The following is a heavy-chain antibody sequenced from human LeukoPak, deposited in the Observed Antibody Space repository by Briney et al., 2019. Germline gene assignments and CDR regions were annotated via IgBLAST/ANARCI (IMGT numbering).Heavy chain of an antibody. CDR1: GGTFSSYA. CDR3: ARTVLRFLEGLSTAYFDY. V-gene: IGHV1-69*13. D-gene: IGHD3-3*01. CDR2: IIPIFGTA. Sequence: ASVKVSCKASGGTFSSYAISWVRQAPGQGLEWMGGIIPIFGTANYAQKFQGRVTITADESTSTAYMELSSLRSEDTAVYYCARTVLRFLEGLSTAYFDYRGQGTLVTVSS. J-gene: IGHJ4*02.